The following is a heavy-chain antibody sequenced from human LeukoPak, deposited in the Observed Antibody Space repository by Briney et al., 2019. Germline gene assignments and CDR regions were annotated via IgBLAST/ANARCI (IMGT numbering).Heavy chain of an antibody. CDR1: GFTFSSYS. CDR2: ISSSSSYI. V-gene: IGHV3-21*01. D-gene: IGHD6-13*01. J-gene: IGHJ4*02. Sequence: GGSLRLSCAASGFTFSSYSMNWVRQAPGKGMEWVSSISSSSSYIYYADSVKGRFTISRDNAKNSLYLQMNSLRAEDTAVYYCARRDSSSWDYWGQGTLVTVSS. CDR3: ARRDSSSWDY.